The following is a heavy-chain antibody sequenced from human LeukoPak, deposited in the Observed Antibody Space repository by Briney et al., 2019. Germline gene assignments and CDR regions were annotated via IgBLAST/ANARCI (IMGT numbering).Heavy chain of an antibody. J-gene: IGHJ5*02. D-gene: IGHD3-10*01. CDR3: ARGGVGYNYYGSGTFRDWFDP. V-gene: IGHV4-4*02. CDR1: GFTFSSYSM. Sequence: GSLRLSCAASGFTFSSYSMSWVRQPPGKGLEWIGEIYHSGSTNYNPSLKSRVTISVDKSKNQFSLKLSSVTAADTAVYYCARGGVGYNYYGSGTFRDWFDPWGQGTLVTVSS. CDR2: IYHSGST.